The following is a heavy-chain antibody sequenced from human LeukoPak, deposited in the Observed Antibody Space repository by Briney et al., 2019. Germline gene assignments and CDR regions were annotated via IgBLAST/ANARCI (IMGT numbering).Heavy chain of an antibody. CDR2: IYYSGST. CDR1: GGSISSYY. CDR3: ARLDYGDYMISFDY. D-gene: IGHD4-17*01. J-gene: IGHJ4*02. Sequence: SETLSLTCTVSGGSISSYYWSWIRQPPGKGLEWIGYIYYSGSTNYNPSLKSRVTISVDTSKNQFSLKLSSVTAADTAVYYCARLDYGDYMISFDYWGQGTLVTVSS. V-gene: IGHV4-59*08.